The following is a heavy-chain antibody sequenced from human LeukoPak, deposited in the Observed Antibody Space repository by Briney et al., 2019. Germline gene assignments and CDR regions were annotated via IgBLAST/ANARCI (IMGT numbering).Heavy chain of an antibody. CDR1: GYTFTSYG. J-gene: IGHJ4*02. CDR2: ISAYNGNT. D-gene: IGHD3-10*01. V-gene: IGHV1-18*01. Sequence: GASVKVSCKASGYTFTSYGISWVRQAPGQGLEWMGWISAYNGNTNYAQKLQGRATMTTDTSTSTAYMELRSLRSDDTAVYYCARVTGNYGSGSYGDYWGQGTLVTVSS. CDR3: ARVTGNYGSGSYGDY.